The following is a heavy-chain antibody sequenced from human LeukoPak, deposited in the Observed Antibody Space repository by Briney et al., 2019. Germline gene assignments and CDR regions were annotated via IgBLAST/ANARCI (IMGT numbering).Heavy chain of an antibody. CDR3: ARGRVIYDSSGYYYYYMDV. CDR2: IYTSGST. V-gene: IGHV4-4*07. Sequence: PSETLSLTCTVSGYSISSGYYWSWIRQPAGKGLEWIGRIYTSGSTNYNPSLKSRVTMSVDTSKNQFSLKLSSVTAADTAVYYCARGRVIYDSSGYYYYYMDVWGKGTTVTISS. J-gene: IGHJ6*03. CDR1: GYSISSGYY. D-gene: IGHD3-22*01.